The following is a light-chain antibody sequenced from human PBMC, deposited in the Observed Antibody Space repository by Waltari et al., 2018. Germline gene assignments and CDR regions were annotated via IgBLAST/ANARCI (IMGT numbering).Light chain of an antibody. CDR2: MGS. Sequence: DIVMTQSPLSLPVTPGEPASISCRSSQSLLHVDGYNYLDWYLQKPGQSPQLRIYMGSNRAAGVPDSVSGSGSGTDFTLKISRVEAEDVGVYYCMQPLETPWTFGQGTKVEIK. V-gene: IGKV2-28*01. CDR3: MQPLETPWT. CDR1: QSLLHVDGYNY. J-gene: IGKJ1*01.